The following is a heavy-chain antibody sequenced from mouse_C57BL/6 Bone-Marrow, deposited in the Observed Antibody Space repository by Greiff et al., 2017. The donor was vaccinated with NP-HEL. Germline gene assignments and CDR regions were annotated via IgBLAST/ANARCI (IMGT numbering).Heavy chain of an antibody. D-gene: IGHD2-13*01. CDR3: ARESGDGDYDYYAMDY. Sequence: QVQLQQPGAELVMPGASVKLSCKASGYTFTSYWMHWVKQRPGQGLAWIGEIDPSASYTNYNQKFKGKSTLTVDKSSSTAYMQLSSLTSEDSAVYYCARESGDGDYDYYAMDYWGQGTSVTVSS. J-gene: IGHJ4*01. CDR2: IDPSASYT. CDR1: GYTFTSYW. V-gene: IGHV1-69*01.